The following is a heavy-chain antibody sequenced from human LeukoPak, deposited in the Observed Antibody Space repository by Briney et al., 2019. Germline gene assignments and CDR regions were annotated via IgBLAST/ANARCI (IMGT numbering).Heavy chain of an antibody. V-gene: IGHV3-23*01. CDR3: ANRATGSGYYYMDV. Sequence: GGTLRLSCAASGFTFRIYGMSWVRQAPGKGLEWVSGISGSGGSTYYADSVKGRFTISRDNSKNTLYLQMNSLRAEDTAVYYCANRATGSGYYYMDVWGKGTTVTISS. CDR2: ISGSGGST. J-gene: IGHJ6*03. CDR1: GFTFRIYG. D-gene: IGHD5-12*01.